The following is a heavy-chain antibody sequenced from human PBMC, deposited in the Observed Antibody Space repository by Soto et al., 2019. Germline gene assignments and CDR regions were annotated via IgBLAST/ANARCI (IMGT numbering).Heavy chain of an antibody. CDR2: IYYSGST. V-gene: IGHV4-61*01. CDR3: ARISGYSYGLPPYFDY. D-gene: IGHD5-18*01. CDR1: GGSVSSGSYY. J-gene: IGHJ4*02. Sequence: SETLSLTCTVSGGSVSSGSYYWSWIRQPPGKGLEWIGYIYYSGSTNYNPSLKSRVTISVDTSNNQFSLKLSSVTAADTAVYYCARISGYSYGLPPYFDYWGQGTLVTVSS.